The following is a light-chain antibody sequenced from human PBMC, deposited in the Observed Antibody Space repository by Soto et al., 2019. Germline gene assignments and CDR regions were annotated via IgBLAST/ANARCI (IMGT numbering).Light chain of an antibody. CDR2: KAS. CDR1: QSISSW. V-gene: IGKV1-5*03. J-gene: IGKJ1*01. Sequence: DIQMTQSPSTLSASVGDRVTITCRASQSISSWLAWYQQKPGTAPHLLIYKASTLQSGVPSRFSGSGSGTEFTLTISSLQPDDSATYYCQQYSDNWTFGQGTKVEIK. CDR3: QQYSDNWT.